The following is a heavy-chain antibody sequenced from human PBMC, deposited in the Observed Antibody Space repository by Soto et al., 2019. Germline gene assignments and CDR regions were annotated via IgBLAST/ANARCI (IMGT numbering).Heavy chain of an antibody. J-gene: IGHJ6*02. D-gene: IGHD2-21*02. CDR1: GGTFSSYA. V-gene: IGHV1-69*13. CDR2: IIPIFGTA. Sequence: ASVKVSCKASGGTFSSYAISWVRQAPGQGLEWMGGIIPIFGTANYAQKFQGRVTITADESTSTAYMELSSLRSEDTAVYYCARDLLAYCGGDCYNYYYYGMDVWGQGTTVTVSS. CDR3: ARDLLAYCGGDCYNYYYYGMDV.